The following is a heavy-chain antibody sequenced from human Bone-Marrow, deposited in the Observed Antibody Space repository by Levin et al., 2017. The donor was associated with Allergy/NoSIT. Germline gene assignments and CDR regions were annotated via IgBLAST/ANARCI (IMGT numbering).Heavy chain of an antibody. CDR1: GFTFSFYS. Sequence: SCAASGFTFSFYSMNWVRQVPGKGLEWVSYISTSGSTTYHAASVKGRFTTSRDNANDSLFLQMDSLRDEDTAFYYCARVESAGHSSGWNVLWGQGTLVTVSS. V-gene: IGHV3-48*02. CDR2: ISTSGSTT. D-gene: IGHD6-19*01. CDR3: ARVESAGHSSGWNVL. J-gene: IGHJ4*02.